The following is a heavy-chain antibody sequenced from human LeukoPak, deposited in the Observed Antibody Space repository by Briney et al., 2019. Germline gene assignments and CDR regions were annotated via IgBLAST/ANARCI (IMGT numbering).Heavy chain of an antibody. Sequence: GGSLRLSCAASGFTFSSYGMHWVRQAPGKGLEWVAVIWYDGSNKYYADSVKGRFTISRDNSKNTLYLQMNSLRAVDTAVYYCAREASILWVLDYWGQGTLVTVSS. CDR2: IWYDGSNK. V-gene: IGHV3-33*01. CDR1: GFTFSSYG. J-gene: IGHJ4*02. D-gene: IGHD2-21*01. CDR3: AREASILWVLDY.